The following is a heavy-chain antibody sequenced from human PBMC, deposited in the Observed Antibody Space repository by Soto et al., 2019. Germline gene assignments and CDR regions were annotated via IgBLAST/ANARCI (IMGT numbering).Heavy chain of an antibody. CDR3: AKDTLYCSGGSCYPNWFDP. J-gene: IGHJ5*02. V-gene: IGHV3-23*01. CDR2: ISGSGGST. Sequence: EVQLLESGGGLVQPGGSLRLSCAASGLTFSSYAMSWVRQAPGKGLEWVSAISGSGGSTYYADSVKGRFTISRDNPKNTLYLQMNSLRAEDTAVYYCAKDTLYCSGGSCYPNWFDPWGQGTLVTVSS. CDR1: GLTFSSYA. D-gene: IGHD2-15*01.